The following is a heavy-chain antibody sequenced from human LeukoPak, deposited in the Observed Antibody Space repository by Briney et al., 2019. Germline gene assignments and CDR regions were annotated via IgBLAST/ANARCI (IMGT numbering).Heavy chain of an antibody. CDR1: GFTFSNYA. J-gene: IGHJ4*02. D-gene: IGHD6-13*01. CDR3: ARKLGPVMSSWYTDH. CDR2: ITKSGGDT. Sequence: QPGGSLRLSCAASGFTFSNYATNWVRQAAGKGLEWVSVITKSGGDTYYADSVKGRFTISRDNSKNTLYLQMNSLRADDTAVYYCARKLGPVMSSWYTDHWGQGTLVTVSS. V-gene: IGHV3-23*01.